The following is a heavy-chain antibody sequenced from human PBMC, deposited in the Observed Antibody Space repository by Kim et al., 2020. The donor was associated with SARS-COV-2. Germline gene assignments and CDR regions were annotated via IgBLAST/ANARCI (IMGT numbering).Heavy chain of an antibody. J-gene: IGHJ6*02. CDR1: GGTFSSYA. Sequence: SVKVSCKASGGTFSSYAISWVRQAPGQGLEWMGGIIPIFGTANYARIFQGRVTITADKSTGTAYMELSSLRSEDTAVYYCARGILRFWGMDVWGQGTTV. CDR3: ARGILRFWGMDV. V-gene: IGHV1-69*06. D-gene: IGHD3-3*01. CDR2: IIPIFGTA.